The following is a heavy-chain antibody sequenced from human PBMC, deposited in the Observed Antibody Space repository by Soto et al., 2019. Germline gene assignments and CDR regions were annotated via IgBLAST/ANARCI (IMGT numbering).Heavy chain of an antibody. CDR1: GFTFGDSY. CDR3: VRGGGGGLSEP. CDR2: ISPGSRYP. Sequence: WGSLRLSCAGSGFTFGDSYMSWIRQAPGKGLEWLSYISPGSRYPAYADSVKGRFTISRDNAKRSLYLQMMSLTAEDTAIYYCVRGGGGGLSEPWGNGKMVT. D-gene: IGHD2-15*01. J-gene: IGHJ1*01. V-gene: IGHV3-11*06.